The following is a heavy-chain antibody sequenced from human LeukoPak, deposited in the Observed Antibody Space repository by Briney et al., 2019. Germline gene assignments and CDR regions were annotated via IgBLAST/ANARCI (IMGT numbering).Heavy chain of an antibody. CDR3: ASLAVPFGWYGGGYYWYMDV. Sequence: SETLSLTCTVSGGSIRDFYWSWIRQSPQRGLEFIGYIQNSGSTEYNPSLKSRVTISVDTSKNQFSLKLKPVTAADTAVYYCASLAVPFGWYGGGYYWYMDVWGKGTTVTVSS. CDR1: GGSIRDFY. CDR2: IQNSGST. D-gene: IGHD6-19*01. J-gene: IGHJ6*03. V-gene: IGHV4-59*01.